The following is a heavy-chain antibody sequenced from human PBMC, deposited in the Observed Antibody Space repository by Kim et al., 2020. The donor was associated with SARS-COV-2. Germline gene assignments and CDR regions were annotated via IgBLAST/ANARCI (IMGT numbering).Heavy chain of an antibody. Sequence: GGSLRLSCEASGFDFSTYTMNWVRQAPGKGLEWVASISSGSSYISYAESVEGRFTTSRDNARNSLSLQMNSLRGEDTAVYYCVREGFGRNCTIDNCYVSALDFWGQGDLVTVSS. D-gene: IGHD2-2*01. V-gene: IGHV3-21*06. J-gene: IGHJ4*02. CDR2: ISSGSSYI. CDR1: GFDFSTYT. CDR3: VREGFGRNCTIDNCYVSALDF.